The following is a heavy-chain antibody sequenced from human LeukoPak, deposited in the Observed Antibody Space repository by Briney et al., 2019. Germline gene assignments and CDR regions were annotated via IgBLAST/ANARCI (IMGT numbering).Heavy chain of an antibody. D-gene: IGHD3-22*01. J-gene: IGHJ4*02. V-gene: IGHV1-2*02. CDR1: GYTFTGYY. Sequence: ASVKVSCKASGYTFTGYYMHWVRQAPGQGLEWMGWINPNSGGTNYAQEFQGRVTMTRDTSISTAYMELSRLRSDDTAVYYCARDNYDQNFDYWGQGTLVTVSS. CDR2: INPNSGGT. CDR3: ARDNYDQNFDY.